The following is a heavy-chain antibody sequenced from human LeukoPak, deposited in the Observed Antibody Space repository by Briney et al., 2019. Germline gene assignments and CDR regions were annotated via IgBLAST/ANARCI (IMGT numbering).Heavy chain of an antibody. CDR2: IYYSGST. V-gene: IGHV4-61*01. J-gene: IGHJ4*02. D-gene: IGHD1-26*01. CDR3: ARAEGATTSEDY. Sequence: PSETLSLTCTASGGSVSSGSYYWSWIRQPPGKGLEWIGYIYYSGSTNYNPSLKSRVTISVDTSKNQFSLKLGSVTAADTAVYYCARAEGATTSEDYWGQGTLVTVSS. CDR1: GGSVSSGSYY.